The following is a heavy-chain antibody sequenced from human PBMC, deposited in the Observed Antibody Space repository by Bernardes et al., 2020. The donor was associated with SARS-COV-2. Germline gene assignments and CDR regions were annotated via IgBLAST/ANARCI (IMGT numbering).Heavy chain of an antibody. CDR1: GFTVSSNY. J-gene: IGHJ5*02. CDR3: ARSLITMTAWFDP. D-gene: IGHD3-22*01. V-gene: IGHV3-66*01. Sequence: GGSLRLSCAASGFTVSSNYMSWVRQAPGKGLEWVSVIYSGGSTYYADSVKGRFTISRDNSKNTLYLQMNSLRAEDTAVYYCARSLITMTAWFDPWGQGTLVTVSS. CDR2: IYSGGST.